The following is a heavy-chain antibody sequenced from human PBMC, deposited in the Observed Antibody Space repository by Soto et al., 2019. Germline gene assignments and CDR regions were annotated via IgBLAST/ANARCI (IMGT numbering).Heavy chain of an antibody. CDR1: GGSFSGYY. CDR3: ARIEAGYSSGWYGVY. V-gene: IGHV4-34*01. Sequence: QVQLQQWGAGLLKPSETLSLTCAVYGGSFSGYYWSWIRQPPGKGLEWIGEINHSGSTNYNPSLKSRVTISVDTSKHQFSLELSSVTAADTAVYYCARIEAGYSSGWYGVYWGQGTLVTVSS. J-gene: IGHJ4*02. CDR2: INHSGST. D-gene: IGHD6-19*01.